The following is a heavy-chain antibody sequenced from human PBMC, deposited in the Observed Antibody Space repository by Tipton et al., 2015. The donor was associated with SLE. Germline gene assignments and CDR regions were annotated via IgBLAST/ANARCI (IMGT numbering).Heavy chain of an antibody. V-gene: IGHV4-38-2*02. D-gene: IGHD3-10*01. Sequence: TLSLTCSVSGYSISSVYYWGWIRQPPGKGLEWVGCISHSGSTSYNPSLSSRVTISLDTSKNQFSLKLSSLTAADTAVYYCARDPRGPPGSGNYPRGGTFDIWGQGTIVTVTS. J-gene: IGHJ3*02. CDR2: ISHSGST. CDR1: GYSISSVYY. CDR3: ARDPRGPPGSGNYPRGGTFDI.